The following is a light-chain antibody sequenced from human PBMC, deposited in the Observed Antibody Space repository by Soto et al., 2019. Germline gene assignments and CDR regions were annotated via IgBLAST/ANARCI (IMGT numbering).Light chain of an antibody. CDR1: SSNIRAGFD. CDR2: DNT. V-gene: IGLV1-40*01. J-gene: IGLJ2*01. CDR3: QSYDSSLSGSVV. Sequence: QLVLTQPPSVSGAPGQRVTISCTGTSSNIRAGFDVHWYQKLPGTAPKLLIFDNTNRPSGVPDRFSASRSGTSASLAITGLQAGDEADYFCQSYDSSLSGSVVFGGGTKLTVL.